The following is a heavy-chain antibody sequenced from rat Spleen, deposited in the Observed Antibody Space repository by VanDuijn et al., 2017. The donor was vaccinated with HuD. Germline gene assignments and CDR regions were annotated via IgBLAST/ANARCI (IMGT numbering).Heavy chain of an antibody. CDR3: ARDVANYYGGTYGVMAA. Sequence: QVQLKESGPGLVQPSQTLSLICTVSGFSLISHSVHWVRQPPGKGLVWMGTIWAGGTTNYNSAVQSRLSISRDTSKSQVFLKMNSLQTEDTATYYCARDVANYYGGTYGVMAAWGQGASVTVSS. J-gene: IGHJ4*01. CDR2: IWAGGTT. D-gene: IGHD1-12*02. CDR1: GFSLISHS. V-gene: IGHV2-72*01.